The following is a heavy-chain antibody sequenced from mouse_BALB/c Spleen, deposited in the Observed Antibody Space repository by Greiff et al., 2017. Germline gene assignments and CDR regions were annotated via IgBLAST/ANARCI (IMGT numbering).Heavy chain of an antibody. J-gene: IGHJ4*01. CDR1: GFTFSSYG. V-gene: IGHV5-6*01. CDR2: ISSGGSYT. CDR3: ARHKGDYYAMDY. Sequence: EVHLVESGGDLVKPGGSLKLSCAASGFTFSSYGMSWVRQTPDKRLEWVATISSGGSYTYYPDSVKGRFTISRDNAKNTLYLQMGSLKSEDTAMYYCARHKGDYYAMDYWGQGTSVTVSS.